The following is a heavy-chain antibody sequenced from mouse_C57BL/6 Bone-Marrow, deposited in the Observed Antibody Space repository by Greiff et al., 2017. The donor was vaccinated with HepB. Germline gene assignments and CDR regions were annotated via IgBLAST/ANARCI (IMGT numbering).Heavy chain of an antibody. Sequence: VQLQQPGAELVMPGASVKLSCKASGYTFTSYWMHWVKQRPGQGLEWIGEIDPSDSYTNYNQKFKGKSTLTVDKSSSTAYMQLSSLTSEDSAVYYCAIFYYFDDWGQGTTLTVSS. V-gene: IGHV1-69*01. CDR1: GYTFTSYW. CDR3: AIFYYFDD. CDR2: IDPSDSYT. J-gene: IGHJ2*01.